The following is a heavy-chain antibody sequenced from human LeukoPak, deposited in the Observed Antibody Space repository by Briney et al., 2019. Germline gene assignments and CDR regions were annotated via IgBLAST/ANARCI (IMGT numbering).Heavy chain of an antibody. J-gene: IGHJ3*02. CDR3: AARGNYDFWMAFDI. Sequence: SVKVSCKASGFTFTSSAMQWVRQARGQRLEWIGWIVVGSGNTNYAQKFQERVTITRDMSTSTAYMELSSLRSEDTAVYYCAARGNYDFWMAFDIWGQGTMVTVSS. CDR1: GFTFTSSA. V-gene: IGHV1-58*02. D-gene: IGHD3-3*01. CDR2: IVVGSGNT.